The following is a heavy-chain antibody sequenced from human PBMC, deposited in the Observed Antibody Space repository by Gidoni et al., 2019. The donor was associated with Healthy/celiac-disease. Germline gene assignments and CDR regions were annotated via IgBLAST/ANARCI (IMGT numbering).Heavy chain of an antibody. Sequence: QVQLVQSGAEVQTPGSPVKVSCKASRGTFRSYAISRVRKATGQGLEWMGGIIPIFGTANYEQKVKGRVTITADKSTSTAYMELRSLRSEDTAVYYCARGPVTVAVKSLLDYWGQGTLVTVPS. J-gene: IGHJ4*02. D-gene: IGHD6-19*01. V-gene: IGHV1-69*06. CDR2: IIPIFGTA. CDR1: RGTFRSYA. CDR3: ARGPVTVAVKSLLDY.